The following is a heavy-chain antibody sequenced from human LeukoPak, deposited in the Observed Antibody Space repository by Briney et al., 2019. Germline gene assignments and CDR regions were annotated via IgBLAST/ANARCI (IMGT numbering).Heavy chain of an antibody. Sequence: GASVKVPCKASGYTFTSYYMHWVRQAPGQGLEWMGIINPSGGSTSYAQKFQGRVTMTRDTSTSTAYMELRSLRSDDTAVYYCARVAGPRGRYFDYWGQGTLVTVSS. J-gene: IGHJ4*02. CDR1: GYTFTSYY. CDR2: INPSGGST. D-gene: IGHD6-19*01. CDR3: ARVAGPRGRYFDY. V-gene: IGHV1-46*01.